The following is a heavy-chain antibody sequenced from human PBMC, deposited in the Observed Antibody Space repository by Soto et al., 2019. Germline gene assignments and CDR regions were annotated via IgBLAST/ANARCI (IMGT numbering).Heavy chain of an antibody. CDR1: GYIFTSYD. D-gene: IGHD5-18*01. CDR3: ARSQRGYSFADS. Sequence: QVQLVQSGAEVKKPGASVKVSCKASGYIFTSYDINWVRQATGQRLEWMGWMNPNSGNAGSVQKFQGRVTMTRNTSIGPAYMELSSLRSEDTAVYYGARSQRGYSFADSWGQGTLVSVSS. CDR2: MNPNSGNA. J-gene: IGHJ4*02. V-gene: IGHV1-8*02.